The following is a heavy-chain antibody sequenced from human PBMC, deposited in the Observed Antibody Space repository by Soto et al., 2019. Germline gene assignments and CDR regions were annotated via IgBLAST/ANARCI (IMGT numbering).Heavy chain of an antibody. V-gene: IGHV4-59*08. CDR2: IYYSGST. Sequence: PSETLSLTWTVSGGSISSYYWSWIRQPPGKGLEWIGYIYYSGSTNYNPSLKSRVTISVDTSKNQFSLKLSSVTAADTAVYYCARQTDDFWSGYGKRPDPSSYYYMDVWGKGTTVTVSS. CDR1: GGSISSYY. J-gene: IGHJ6*03. D-gene: IGHD3-3*01. CDR3: ARQTDDFWSGYGKRPDPSSYYYMDV.